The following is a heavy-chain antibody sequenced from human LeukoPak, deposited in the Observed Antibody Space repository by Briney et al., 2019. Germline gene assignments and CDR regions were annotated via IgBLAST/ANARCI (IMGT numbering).Heavy chain of an antibody. CDR3: ARGDNYYYDSSGYYYFDY. CDR2: ISAYNGNT. V-gene: IGHV1-18*01. CDR1: GYTFTSYV. J-gene: IGHJ4*02. D-gene: IGHD3-22*01. Sequence: GASVKVSCKASGYTFTSYVISWVRQAPGQGLEWMGWISAYNGNTNYAQKLQGRVTMTTDTSTSTAYMELRSLRSDDTAVYYCARGDNYYYDSSGYYYFDYWGQGTLVTVSS.